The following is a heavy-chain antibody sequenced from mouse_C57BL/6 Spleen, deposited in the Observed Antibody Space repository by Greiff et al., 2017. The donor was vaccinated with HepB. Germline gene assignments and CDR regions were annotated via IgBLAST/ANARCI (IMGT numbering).Heavy chain of an antibody. Sequence: VQLQQSGAELAKPGASVKLSCKASGYTFTSYWMHWVKQRPGQGLEWIGYINPSSGYTKYNQKFKDKATLTADKSSSTAYIQLSSLTYEDSAVYYCAREAYDYDEGFAYWGQGTLVTVSA. D-gene: IGHD2-4*01. CDR3: AREAYDYDEGFAY. V-gene: IGHV1-7*01. J-gene: IGHJ3*01. CDR2: INPSSGYT. CDR1: GYTFTSYW.